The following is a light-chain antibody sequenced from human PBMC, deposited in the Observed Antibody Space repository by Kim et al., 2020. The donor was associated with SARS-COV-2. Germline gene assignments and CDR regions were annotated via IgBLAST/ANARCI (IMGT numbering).Light chain of an antibody. CDR2: DAS. J-gene: IGKJ5*01. CDR3: QQFTYYPVT. CDR1: QGVSRA. V-gene: IGKV1D-13*01. Sequence: AIQLTQSPSSLSASVGDRVTITCRASQGVSRALAWYQQRPGKAPKLLIYDASSLKSGVPSRFSGSGSGTDFTLTISSLQPEDFATYYCQQFTYYPVTFGQGTRLEIK.